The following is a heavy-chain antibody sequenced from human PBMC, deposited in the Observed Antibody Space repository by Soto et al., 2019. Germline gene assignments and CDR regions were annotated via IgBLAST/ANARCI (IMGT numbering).Heavy chain of an antibody. CDR1: GYTFTNYD. V-gene: IGHV1-8*01. CDR2: MNPNSGNT. D-gene: IGHD2-15*01. J-gene: IGHJ5*02. Sequence: QVQLVQSGAEVKKPGASVKVSCKASGYTFTNYDINWVRQATGQGLEWMGWMNPNSGNTGYAQKFQGRVTMTRDTSITTAYMELSSLRSEDTAVYYCARTPSGVVGAPRINWFDPWGQGTLVTVSS. CDR3: ARTPSGVVGAPRINWFDP.